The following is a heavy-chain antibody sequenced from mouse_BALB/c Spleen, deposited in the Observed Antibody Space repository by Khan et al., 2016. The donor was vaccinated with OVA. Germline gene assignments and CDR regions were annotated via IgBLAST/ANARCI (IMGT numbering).Heavy chain of an antibody. Sequence: EVQLQESGPGLVKPSQSLSLTCTVTGYSITSGYGWNWLRQFPGNKLEWMGYISYSGSTNYNPSLKSRISITRNTSKQQFFLQLNSVTTEDTATYYCARTARIKYWGQGTTLTVSS. D-gene: IGHD1-2*01. J-gene: IGHJ2*01. CDR3: ARTARIKY. CDR2: ISYSGST. V-gene: IGHV3-2*02. CDR1: GYSITSGYG.